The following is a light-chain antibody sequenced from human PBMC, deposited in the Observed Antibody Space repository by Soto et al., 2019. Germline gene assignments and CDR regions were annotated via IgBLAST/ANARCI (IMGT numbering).Light chain of an antibody. CDR2: GAS. Sequence: DIQMTQSPSTLSASVGDRVTITCRASQSISNWLAWYQQRPGKAPKVLIYGASNLQSGVPPRFSGSGSGTDFTLAISSLQPEDSATYYCLQDINYPWTFGQGTKVDI. J-gene: IGKJ1*01. CDR3: LQDINYPWT. CDR1: QSISNW. V-gene: IGKV1-5*01.